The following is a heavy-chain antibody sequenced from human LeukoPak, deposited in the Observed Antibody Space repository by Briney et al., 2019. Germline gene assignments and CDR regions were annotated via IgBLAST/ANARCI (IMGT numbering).Heavy chain of an antibody. CDR2: ISDGGTIT. D-gene: IGHD3-10*01. J-gene: IGHJ4*02. V-gene: IGHV3-23*01. Sequence: GGTLRLSCAASGFTFSDYGMTWVRQAPGKGLEWVSTISDGGTITYYADSVKGRFTISRDNSKNTLFLQMSSLRADDTAVYYCAKSRGSGSNMARGVDFDYWGQGTLVTVSS. CDR3: AKSRGSGSNMARGVDFDY. CDR1: GFTFSDYG.